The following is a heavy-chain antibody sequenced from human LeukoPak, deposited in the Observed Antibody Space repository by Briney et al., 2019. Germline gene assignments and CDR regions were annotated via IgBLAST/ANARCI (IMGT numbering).Heavy chain of an antibody. Sequence: GGSLRLSCAASGFTFSTHWMHWVRQAPGKGLVWVSRINTDGSSTTYADSVKGRFTISRDNAKNTVYLQMNSLRAENTAVYYCAGSYYNVFDYWGQGTLVTVSS. V-gene: IGHV3-74*01. J-gene: IGHJ4*02. CDR1: GFTFSTHW. D-gene: IGHD3-10*01. CDR3: AGSYYNVFDY. CDR2: INTDGSST.